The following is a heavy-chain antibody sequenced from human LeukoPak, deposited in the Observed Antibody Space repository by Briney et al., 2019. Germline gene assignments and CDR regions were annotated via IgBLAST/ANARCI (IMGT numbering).Heavy chain of an antibody. CDR3: ARGVPGQKDYYYYMDV. J-gene: IGHJ6*03. CDR1: GYTFTSYG. Sequence: ASVKVSCKASGYTFTSYGISWVRQAPGQGLEWMGWISAYNGNTNYAQKLQGRVTMTTDTSTSTAYMELRSPRSDDTAVYYCARGVPGQKDYYYYMDVWGKGTTVTISS. CDR2: ISAYNGNT. V-gene: IGHV1-18*01.